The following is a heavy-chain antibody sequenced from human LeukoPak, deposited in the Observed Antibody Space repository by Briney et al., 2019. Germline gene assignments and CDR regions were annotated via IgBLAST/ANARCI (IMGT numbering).Heavy chain of an antibody. CDR1: GGSISSYY. CDR2: IHYSGST. V-gene: IGHV4-59*01. CDR3: ARDRRRITIFGVVQRVNWFDP. D-gene: IGHD3-3*01. J-gene: IGHJ5*02. Sequence: PSETLSLTCTASGGSISSYYWSWIRQPPGKGLEWIGYIHYSGSTNYNPSLKSRVTISVDTSKNQFSLKLSSVTAADTAVYYCARDRRRITIFGVVQRVNWFDPWGQGTLVTVSS.